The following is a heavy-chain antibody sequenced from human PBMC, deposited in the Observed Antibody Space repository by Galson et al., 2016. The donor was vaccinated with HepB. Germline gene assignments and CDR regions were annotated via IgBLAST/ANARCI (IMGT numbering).Heavy chain of an antibody. J-gene: IGHJ4*02. V-gene: IGHV4-31*03. CDR1: GGSISSRGYY. CDR2: IYFSTVS. Sequence: TLSLTCRVSGGSISSRGYYWSWIRQHPGKGLEWIGHIYFSTVSYYNPSLQSRATISVDTSKNQLSLKLSSVTAADTAVYFCARDIRRFCRDYRCSLWGQGTLVTGSS. D-gene: IGHD3-3*01. CDR3: ARDIRRFCRDYRCSL.